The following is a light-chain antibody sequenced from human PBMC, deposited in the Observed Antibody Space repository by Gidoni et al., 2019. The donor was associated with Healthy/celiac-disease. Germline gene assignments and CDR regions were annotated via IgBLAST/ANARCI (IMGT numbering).Light chain of an antibody. Sequence: IVLTQSPVTLSLSPGDRATLPCRASQSVSSSYLAWYQQKPGQAPKLLIYGASSRATGIPDRFSGSGSGTDFTLTISRLEAEDFAVYYCQQYGSSRTFXXXTKVEIK. CDR1: QSVSSSY. CDR2: GAS. CDR3: QQYGSSRT. V-gene: IGKV3-20*01. J-gene: IGKJ1*01.